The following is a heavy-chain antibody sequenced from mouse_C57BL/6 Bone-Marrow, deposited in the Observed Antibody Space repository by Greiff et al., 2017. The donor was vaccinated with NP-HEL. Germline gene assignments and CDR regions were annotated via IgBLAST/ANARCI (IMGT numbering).Heavy chain of an antibody. Sequence: VQLQQPGAELVKPGASVKLSCKASGYTFTSYWMHWVKQRPGQGLEWIGMIHPNSGSTNYNEKFKSKATLTVDKSSSTAYMQLSSLTSEDSAVYYCARRATTVVDPFAYWGQGTLVTVSA. CDR3: ARRATTVVDPFAY. V-gene: IGHV1-64*01. D-gene: IGHD1-1*01. CDR2: IHPNSGST. CDR1: GYTFTSYW. J-gene: IGHJ3*01.